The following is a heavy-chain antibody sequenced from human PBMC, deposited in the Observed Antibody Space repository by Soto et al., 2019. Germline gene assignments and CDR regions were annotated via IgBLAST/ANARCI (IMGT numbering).Heavy chain of an antibody. V-gene: IGHV1-2*02. J-gene: IGHJ4*02. CDR3: ARDLARAASIIVVVTGLDY. D-gene: IGHD3-22*01. Sequence: ASVKVSCKASGYTFTGYYMHWVRQAPGQGLEWMGWINPNSGGTNYAQKFQGRVTMTRDTSISTAYMELSRLRSDDTAVYYCARDLARAASIIVVVTGLDYWGQGTLVTVSS. CDR1: GYTFTGYY. CDR2: INPNSGGT.